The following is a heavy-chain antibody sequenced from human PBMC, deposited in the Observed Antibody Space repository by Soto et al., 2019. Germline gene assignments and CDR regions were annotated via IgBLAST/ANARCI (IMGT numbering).Heavy chain of an antibody. CDR2: IYYSGST. D-gene: IGHD3-3*02. CDR1: GGSISSGGYY. CDR3: ARSLHFWSGYRRNYYGMDV. J-gene: IGHJ6*02. V-gene: IGHV4-31*03. Sequence: PSETLSLTCTVSGGSISSGGYYWSWIRQHPGKGLEWVGYIYYSGSTYYNPSLKSRVTISVDTSKNQFSLKLSSVTAADTAVYYCARSLHFWSGYRRNYYGMDVWGQGTTVTVSS.